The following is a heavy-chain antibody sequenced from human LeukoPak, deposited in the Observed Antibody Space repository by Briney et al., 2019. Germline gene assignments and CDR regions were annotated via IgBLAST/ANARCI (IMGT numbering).Heavy chain of an antibody. V-gene: IGHV1-46*01. D-gene: IGHD2-15*01. CDR2: INPSGGST. CDR3: ARARGSCCPFAFDI. CDR1: GYTFTIYY. J-gene: IGHJ3*02. Sequence: ASVKVSCKASGYTFTIYYMHWVRHAPGQGLEWMGIINPSGGSTSYAQKFQDRVTMTRDMSTSTVYMELSSLRSEHTAVYYCARARGSCCPFAFDIWGQGTMVTVSS.